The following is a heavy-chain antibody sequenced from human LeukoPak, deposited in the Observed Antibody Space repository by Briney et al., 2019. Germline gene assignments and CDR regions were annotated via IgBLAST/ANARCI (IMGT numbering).Heavy chain of an antibody. CDR2: ISSSSSYI. J-gene: IGHJ5*02. V-gene: IGHV3-21*01. D-gene: IGHD2-2*01. Sequence: GGSLRLSCAASGFTFSSYSMNWVRQAPGKGLEWVSPISSSSSYIYYADSVKGRFTISRDNAKNSLYLQMNSLRAEDTAVYYCARDEGGYCRSTPCYWGWFDPWGQGTLVTVSS. CDR3: ARDEGGYCRSTPCYWGWFDP. CDR1: GFTFSSYS.